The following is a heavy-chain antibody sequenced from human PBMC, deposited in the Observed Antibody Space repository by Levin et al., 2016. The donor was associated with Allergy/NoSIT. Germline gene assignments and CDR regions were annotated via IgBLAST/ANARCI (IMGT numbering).Heavy chain of an antibody. D-gene: IGHD3-10*01. J-gene: IGHJ4*02. Sequence: VRQAPGKGLEWVANIKQDGSEKYYVDSVKGRFTISRDNAKNSLYLQMNSLRAEDTAVYYCARDTYYYGSGSYYTFHYWGQGTLVTVSS. CDR3: ARDTYYYGSGSYYTFHY. V-gene: IGHV3-7*01. CDR2: IKQDGSEK.